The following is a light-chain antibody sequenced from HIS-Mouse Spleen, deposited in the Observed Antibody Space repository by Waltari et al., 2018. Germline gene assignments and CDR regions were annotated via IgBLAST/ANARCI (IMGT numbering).Light chain of an antibody. J-gene: IGLJ3*02. Sequence: QSALTQPASVSGSPGPSITISCTGTSSSVGRYNLVSWYQQHPGKAPKLMIYEGSKRPSGVSNRFSGSKSGNTASLTISGLQAEDEADYYCCSYAGSSTFGVFGGGTKLTVL. CDR2: EGS. CDR1: SSSVGRYNL. CDR3: CSYAGSSTFGV. V-gene: IGLV2-23*03.